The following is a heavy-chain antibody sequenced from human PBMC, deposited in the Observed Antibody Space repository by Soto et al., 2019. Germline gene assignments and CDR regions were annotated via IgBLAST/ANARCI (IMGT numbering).Heavy chain of an antibody. Sequence: QVQLVESGGGLVKPGGSLRLSCAASGFTFSDYYMSWIRQAPGKGLEWVSYISSSGSTIYYADSVKGRFTISRDNAKNSLYLQMNSLRAEDTAVYYCARAIAAAGTPWSTYYYYYYYMDVWGKGTTVTVSS. CDR2: ISSSGSTI. CDR1: GFTFSDYY. D-gene: IGHD6-13*01. CDR3: ARAIAAAGTPWSTYYYYYYYMDV. V-gene: IGHV3-11*01. J-gene: IGHJ6*03.